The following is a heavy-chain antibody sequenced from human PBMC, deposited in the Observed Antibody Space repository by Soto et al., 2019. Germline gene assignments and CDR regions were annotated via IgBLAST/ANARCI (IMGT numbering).Heavy chain of an antibody. Sequence: SETLSLTCTVSGGSISSYYWSWIRQPPGKGLEWIGYIYYSGSTNYNPSLKSRGTISVDTSKNQLSLTLTSVTAADTAVNYWARDPARGVGSYLGYFHYWGQGIL. CDR2: IYYSGST. V-gene: IGHV4-59*01. J-gene: IGHJ4*02. CDR3: ARDPARGVGSYLGYFHY. D-gene: IGHD1-26*01. CDR1: GGSISSYY.